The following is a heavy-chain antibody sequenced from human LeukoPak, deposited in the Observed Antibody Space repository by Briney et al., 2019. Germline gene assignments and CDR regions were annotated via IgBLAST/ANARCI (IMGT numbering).Heavy chain of an antibody. CDR3: ATEVYAKYMFDP. D-gene: IGHD2-8*01. Sequence: ASVKVSCKVSGYTLTGLSMHWVRQAPGKGLEWMGGFDPEDGETIYAQKFQGRVTMTEDTSTDTAYMELSSLRSEDTAVYYCATEVYAKYMFDPWGQGTLVTVSS. CDR2: FDPEDGET. CDR1: GYTLTGLS. V-gene: IGHV1-24*01. J-gene: IGHJ5*02.